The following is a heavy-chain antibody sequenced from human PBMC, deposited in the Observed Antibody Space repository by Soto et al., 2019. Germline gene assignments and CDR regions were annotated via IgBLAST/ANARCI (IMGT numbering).Heavy chain of an antibody. J-gene: IGHJ6*02. D-gene: IGHD6-13*01. Sequence: GGSLRLSCAASGFTFRSYDMHWVRQAPGKGLEWMGVISFDGVKKYYADSVKGRFTISRDSSKNKLYLQMNSLRAEDTAVYYCAKPIVAAGYYGMDVWGQGTTVTVSS. CDR3: AKPIVAAGYYGMDV. V-gene: IGHV3-30*18. CDR1: GFTFRSYD. CDR2: ISFDGVKK.